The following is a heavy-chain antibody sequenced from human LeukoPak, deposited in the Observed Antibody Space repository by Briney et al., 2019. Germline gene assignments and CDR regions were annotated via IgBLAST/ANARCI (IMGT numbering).Heavy chain of an antibody. D-gene: IGHD3-22*01. CDR3: ARDDSSGYDY. J-gene: IGHJ4*02. Sequence: SETLSLTCTVSGGSISSYYWSWIRQPPGKGLEWIGYIYYSGSTNYNPSLKSRVTISVDTSKNQLSLKLSSVTAADTAVYYCARDDSSGYDYWGQGTLVTVSS. V-gene: IGHV4-59*12. CDR1: GGSISSYY. CDR2: IYYSGST.